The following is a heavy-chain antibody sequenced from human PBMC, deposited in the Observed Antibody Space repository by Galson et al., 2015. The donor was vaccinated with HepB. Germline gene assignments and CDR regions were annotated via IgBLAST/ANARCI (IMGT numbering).Heavy chain of an antibody. CDR2: ISGSGGST. CDR1: GFTFSSYA. Sequence: SLRLSCAASGFTFSSYAMSWVRQAPGKGLEWVSAISGSGGSTYYADSVKGRFTISRDNSKNTLYLQMNSLRAEDTAVYYCAKDVGYSSGWDAEYFQHWGQGTLVTVSS. J-gene: IGHJ1*01. D-gene: IGHD6-19*01. V-gene: IGHV3-23*01. CDR3: AKDVGYSSGWDAEYFQH.